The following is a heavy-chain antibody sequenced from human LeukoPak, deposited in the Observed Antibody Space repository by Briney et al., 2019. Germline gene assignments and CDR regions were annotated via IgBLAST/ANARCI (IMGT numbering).Heavy chain of an antibody. CDR2: INSDGSGT. CDR1: GFTFSSYW. V-gene: IGHV3-74*01. Sequence: GGSLRLSCAASGFTFSSYWMHWVRQAPGKGLVWVSRINSDGSGTSYADSVKGRFTISRDNAKNTLYLQMNSLRAEDTAVYYCARALYSGYDYYFDYWGQGTLVTVSS. J-gene: IGHJ4*02. CDR3: ARALYSGYDYYFDY. D-gene: IGHD5-12*01.